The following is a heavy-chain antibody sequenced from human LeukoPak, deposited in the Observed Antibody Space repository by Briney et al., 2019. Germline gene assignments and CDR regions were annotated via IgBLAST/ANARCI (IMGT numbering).Heavy chain of an antibody. CDR3: ARGGIAARPPKYYFDY. J-gene: IGHJ4*02. D-gene: IGHD6-6*01. CDR2: ISTYNGNT. CDR1: GYTFTSYG. V-gene: IGHV1-18*01. Sequence: ASVKVSCKTSGYTFTSYGISWVRQAPGQGLEWMGWISTYNGNTNYAQNLQGRVTMTTDTSASTAYMELRSLRSDDTAMYYCARGGIAARPPKYYFDYWGQGTLVTVSS.